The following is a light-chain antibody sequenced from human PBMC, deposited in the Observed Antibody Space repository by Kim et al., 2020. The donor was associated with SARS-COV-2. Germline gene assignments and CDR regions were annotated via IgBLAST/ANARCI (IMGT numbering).Light chain of an antibody. CDR1: SSNIGSNY. CDR2: RNN. Sequence: ELTQPPSASGTPGQRVTISCSGSSSNIGSNYVYWYQQLPGTAPKLLIYRNNQRPSGVPDRFSGSKSGTSASLAISGLLSEDEADYYCAAWDDSLSGPVFGGGTQLTVL. CDR3: AAWDDSLSGPV. J-gene: IGLJ2*01. V-gene: IGLV1-47*01.